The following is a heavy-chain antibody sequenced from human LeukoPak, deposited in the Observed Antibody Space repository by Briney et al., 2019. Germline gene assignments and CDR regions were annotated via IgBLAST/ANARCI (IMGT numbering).Heavy chain of an antibody. CDR1: GFTFDDYA. D-gene: IGHD1-26*01. CDR2: ISWDGGST. V-gene: IGHV3-43D*03. Sequence: GGSLRLSCAASGFTFDDYAMHWVRQAPGKGLEWVSLISWDGGSTYYADSVKGRFTISRDNSKNSLYLQMNSLRTEDTGFYYCGKDMGPRGVGATPHYWGQGTLVTVSS. J-gene: IGHJ4*02. CDR3: GKDMGPRGVGATPHY.